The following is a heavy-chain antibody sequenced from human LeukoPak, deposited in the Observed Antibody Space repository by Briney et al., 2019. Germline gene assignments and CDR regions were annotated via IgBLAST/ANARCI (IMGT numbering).Heavy chain of an antibody. D-gene: IGHD2-21*01. CDR1: GFTVNSNY. CDR2: IYSGGST. V-gene: IGHV3-53*04. Sequence: GGSLRLSCAASGFTVNSNYMAWVRQAPGKGLEWVALIYSGGSTHYSDSVRGRFTISRHNSNNTLYLQMRSLRPADTAVYYCARDLRPCSGGECYEYKWFDPWGQGTLVTVSS. J-gene: IGHJ5*02. CDR3: ARDLRPCSGGECYEYKWFDP.